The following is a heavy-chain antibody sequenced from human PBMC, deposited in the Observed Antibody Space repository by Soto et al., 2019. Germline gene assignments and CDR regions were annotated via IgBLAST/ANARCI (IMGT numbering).Heavy chain of an antibody. D-gene: IGHD3-22*01. J-gene: IGHJ3*02. Sequence: QLQLQESGSGLVKPSQTLSLTCAVSGGSISSGGYSWSWIRQPPGKGLEWIGYIYHSGSTYYNPYLKSRATISVDRSKKQFSLKLSSVTAAETAVYYCAGEDESSGLGAFDIWGQGTMVTVSS. V-gene: IGHV4-30-2*01. CDR1: GGSISSGGYS. CDR3: AGEDESSGLGAFDI. CDR2: IYHSGST.